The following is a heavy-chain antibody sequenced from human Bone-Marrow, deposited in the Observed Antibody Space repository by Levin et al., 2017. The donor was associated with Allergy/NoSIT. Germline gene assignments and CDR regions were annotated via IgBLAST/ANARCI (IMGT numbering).Heavy chain of an antibody. V-gene: IGHV4-38-2*02. CDR3: ARDWWDIVVVVAATPTPRLVDAFDI. J-gene: IGHJ3*02. CDR2: IYHSGST. CDR1: GSSISSGYY. Sequence: SETLSLTCAVSGSSISSGYYWGWIRQPPGKGLEWIGGIYHSGSTSYNPSPNSRVTTSVDTSKNQFCLMLSSVTAADTAVYYCARDWWDIVVVVAATPTPRLVDAFDIWGQGTMVTVSS. D-gene: IGHD2-15*01.